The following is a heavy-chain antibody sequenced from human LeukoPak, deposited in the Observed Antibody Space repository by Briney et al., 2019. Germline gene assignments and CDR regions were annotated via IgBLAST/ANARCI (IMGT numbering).Heavy chain of an antibody. Sequence: SGGSLRLSCAASGFTFSSYSMNWVRRAPGKGLEWVSYISSSSSTIYYADSVKGRFTISRDNAKNSLYLQMNSLRDEDTAVYYCARDPSRWNDFYYFDYWGQGTLVTVSS. CDR2: ISSSSSTI. J-gene: IGHJ4*02. D-gene: IGHD1-1*01. CDR1: GFTFSSYS. V-gene: IGHV3-48*02. CDR3: ARDPSRWNDFYYFDY.